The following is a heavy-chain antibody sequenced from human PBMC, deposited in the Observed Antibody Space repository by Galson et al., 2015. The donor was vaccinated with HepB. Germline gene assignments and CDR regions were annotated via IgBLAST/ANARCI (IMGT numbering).Heavy chain of an antibody. Sequence: SLRLSCADSEFTLSNYNMNWVRQAPGKGLEWVSSISSGGTCIYYADSVKGRFTISRDNAKNSLFLQMDSLRAEDTAVYYCARDSSGWSGYFDYWGQGTLVTVSS. V-gene: IGHV3-21*01. CDR1: EFTLSNYN. D-gene: IGHD6-19*01. J-gene: IGHJ4*02. CDR2: ISSGGTCI. CDR3: ARDSSGWSGYFDY.